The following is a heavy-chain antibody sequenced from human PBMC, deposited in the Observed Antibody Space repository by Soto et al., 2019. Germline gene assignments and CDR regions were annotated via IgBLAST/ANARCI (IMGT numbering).Heavy chain of an antibody. CDR2: IYPGDSDT. V-gene: IGHV5-51*01. J-gene: IGHJ6*02. CDR1: GYSFTSYW. Sequence: PGASLKISCKGSGYSFTSYWIGWVRQMPGKGLEWMGIIYPGDSDTRYSPSFQGQVTISADKSISTAYLQWSSLKASDTAMYYCARHPPYDFWSGYYTEGDDYYYGMDVWGQGTTVTVSS. D-gene: IGHD3-3*01. CDR3: ARHPPYDFWSGYYTEGDDYYYGMDV.